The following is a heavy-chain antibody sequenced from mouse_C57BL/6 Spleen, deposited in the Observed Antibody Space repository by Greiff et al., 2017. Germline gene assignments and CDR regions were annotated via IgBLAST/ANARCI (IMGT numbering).Heavy chain of an antibody. CDR2: IWRGGST. J-gene: IGHJ4*01. Sequence: VQRLEPGPGLVQPSPSLSISCTASGFSFTSYGVHWVRQSPGQGLEWLGVIWRGGSTAYNAAFITGLSISNDNSKSQVFFKMNSLQADDTAIYYCARNWGYDEGMDYWGQGTSVTVSS. D-gene: IGHD2-2*01. V-gene: IGHV2-2*01. CDR1: GFSFTSYG. CDR3: ARNWGYDEGMDY.